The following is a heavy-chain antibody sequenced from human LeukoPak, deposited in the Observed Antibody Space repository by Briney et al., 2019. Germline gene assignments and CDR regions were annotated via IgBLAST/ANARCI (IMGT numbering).Heavy chain of an antibody. CDR3: ASFASPGYYYYGMDV. D-gene: IGHD3-10*01. V-gene: IGHV4-4*02. Sequence: SETLSLTCAVSGGSISSSNWWSWVRQPPGKGLEWIGEIYHSGSTNYNPSLKSRVTISVDKSKNQFSLKLSSVTAADTAVYYCASFASPGYYYYGMDVWGHGTTVTVSS. CDR2: IYHSGST. CDR1: GGSISSSNW. J-gene: IGHJ6*02.